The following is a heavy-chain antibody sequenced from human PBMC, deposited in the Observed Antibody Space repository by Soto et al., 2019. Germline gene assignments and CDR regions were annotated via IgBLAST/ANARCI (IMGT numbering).Heavy chain of an antibody. D-gene: IGHD2-15*01. V-gene: IGHV1-69*06. Sequence: SVKVSCKASGGSLSTNPISWVRQAPGQGLEWMGGTGSGTGPGNHAQKFQGRLTVTADKSTSTVYMELTNLSSEDTAVYYCAMRHSGGFYRFFDSWGQGTLVTVSS. J-gene: IGHJ4*02. CDR2: TGSGTGPG. CDR1: GGSLSTNP. CDR3: AMRHSGGFYRFFDS.